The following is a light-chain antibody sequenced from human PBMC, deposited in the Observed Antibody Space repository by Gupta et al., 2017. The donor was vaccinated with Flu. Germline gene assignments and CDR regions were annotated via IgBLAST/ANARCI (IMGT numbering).Light chain of an antibody. CDR3: HAWDVSLKGPV. CDR2: NNN. J-gene: IGLJ2*01. Sequence: QSVLTQPPSASGTPGQTVTISCFGGPSNIGREMVNWYQQFPGTAPRLLIFNNNQRPSGVPDRFSGSKSGTSAALVIRGLQSEDESDYFCHAWDVSLKGPVFGGGTRLTVL. V-gene: IGLV1-44*01. CDR1: PSNIGREM.